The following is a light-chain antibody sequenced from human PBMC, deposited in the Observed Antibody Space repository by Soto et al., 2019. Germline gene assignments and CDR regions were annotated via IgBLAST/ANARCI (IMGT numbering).Light chain of an antibody. J-gene: IGKJ4*01. CDR2: DAS. Sequence: EIVLTQSPGTLSLSPGEGATLSCRASQSVGTLLAWFQQRPGQAPRLIISDASHRAAGTPARFSGSGSGTDFTLTISSLEPEDFAIYYCQQCSSGPPVTFGGGTTVEPK. V-gene: IGKV3-11*01. CDR1: QSVGTL. CDR3: QQCSSGPPVT.